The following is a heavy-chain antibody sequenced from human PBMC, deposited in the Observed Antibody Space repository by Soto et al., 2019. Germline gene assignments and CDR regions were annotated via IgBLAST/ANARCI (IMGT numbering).Heavy chain of an antibody. CDR3: ARSGDYDFWSGEFSSNWFDP. CDR1: GYSFTSYW. V-gene: IGHV5-51*01. Sequence: GESLKISCNGSGYSFTSYWIDSVRQMPGKGLEWMGIIYPGASDTRYSPYFQGQVTISADKSISTAYLQWSSLKASDTAMYYCARSGDYDFWSGEFSSNWFDPWGQGTMVTVSS. J-gene: IGHJ5*02. CDR2: IYPGASDT. D-gene: IGHD3-3*01.